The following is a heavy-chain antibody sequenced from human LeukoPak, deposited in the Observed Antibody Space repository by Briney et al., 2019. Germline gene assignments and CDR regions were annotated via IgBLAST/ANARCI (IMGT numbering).Heavy chain of an antibody. CDR3: ARAEGYCSGSTCYLY. J-gene: IGHJ4*02. V-gene: IGHV7-4-1*02. CDR2: INTYTGTP. Sequence: ASVKVSCKASGYTFSSYTLSWLRQAPGQGLEWMGWINTYTGTPTYAQGFTGRFVFSLDSSVSTAYLQISSLKAEDTAVYYCARAEGYCSGSTCYLYWGQGTLVTVSS. D-gene: IGHD2-15*01. CDR1: GYTFSSYT.